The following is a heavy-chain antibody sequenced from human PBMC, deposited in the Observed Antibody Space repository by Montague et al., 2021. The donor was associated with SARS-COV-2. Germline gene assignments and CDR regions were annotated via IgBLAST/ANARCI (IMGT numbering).Heavy chain of an antibody. CDR1: GFTFSSYA. J-gene: IGHJ6*02. CDR2: ISYDGSNK. D-gene: IGHD3-9*01. V-gene: IGHV3-30-3*01. Sequence: SLRLSCAASGFTFSSYAMHWVRQAPGKGLEWVAVISYDGSNKYYXDSVKGRFTISRDNSKNTLYLQMNSLRAEDTAVYYCARDTFYYDILTGYIYPAYYYYYGMDVWGQGTTVTVSS. CDR3: ARDTFYYDILTGYIYPAYYYYYGMDV.